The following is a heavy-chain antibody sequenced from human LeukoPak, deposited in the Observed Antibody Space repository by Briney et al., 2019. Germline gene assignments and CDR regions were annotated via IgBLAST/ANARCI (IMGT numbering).Heavy chain of an antibody. CDR3: ARSDSGSLNWFDP. Sequence: GESLKTSCKGSEYSFTTYWIGWVRQMPGKGLEWMGIIYPGDSDTRYSPSFEGQVTISADKSISTAYLQWSSLKASDTAMYYCARSDSGSLNWFDPWGQGTLVTVSS. CDR2: IYPGDSDT. J-gene: IGHJ5*02. D-gene: IGHD3-10*01. V-gene: IGHV5-51*01. CDR1: EYSFTTYW.